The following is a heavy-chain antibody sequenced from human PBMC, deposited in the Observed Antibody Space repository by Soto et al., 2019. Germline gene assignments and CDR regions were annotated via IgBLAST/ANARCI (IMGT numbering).Heavy chain of an antibody. CDR2: ISAHNGNT. CDR1: GYAFTTYG. V-gene: IGHV1-18*01. CDR3: ARGRYGDY. Sequence: QVHLVQSGAEVKKPGASVKVSCKGSGYAFTTYGITWVRQAPGQGLEWMGWISAHNGNTNYVQKLQGRVTVTRDTSTSTAYMELRRLRSDDTAVYYCARGRYGDYWGQGALVTVSS. D-gene: IGHD1-1*01. J-gene: IGHJ4*02.